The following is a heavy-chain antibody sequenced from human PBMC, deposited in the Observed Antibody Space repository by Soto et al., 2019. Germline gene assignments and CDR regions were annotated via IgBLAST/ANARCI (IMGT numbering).Heavy chain of an antibody. CDR1: GGSISSGDYY. J-gene: IGHJ4*02. D-gene: IGHD2-15*01. CDR3: ARVIRLRSSHFDF. V-gene: IGHV4-30-4*01. CDR2: IYYSGST. Sequence: KTSETLSLTCTVSGGSISSGDYYWSWIRQPPGKGLEWIGYIYYSGSTYYNPSLKSRVTISVDTSKNQFSLKLSSVTAADTAVYYCARVIRLRSSHFDFWGQGTLVTVSS.